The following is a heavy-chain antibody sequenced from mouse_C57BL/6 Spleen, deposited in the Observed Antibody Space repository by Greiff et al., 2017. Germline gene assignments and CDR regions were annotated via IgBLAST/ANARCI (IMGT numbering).Heavy chain of an antibody. D-gene: IGHD2-4*01. CDR2: IDPNSGGT. CDR3: ARSRYDYVHWYFDV. CDR1: GYTFTSYW. V-gene: IGHV1-72*01. J-gene: IGHJ1*03. Sequence: VQLQQPGAELVKPGASVKLSCKASGYTFTSYWMHWVKQRPGRGLEWIGRIDPNSGGTKYNEKFKSKATLTVDKPSRTAYMQISSLTSEDSAVYYCARSRYDYVHWYFDVWGTGTTVTVSS.